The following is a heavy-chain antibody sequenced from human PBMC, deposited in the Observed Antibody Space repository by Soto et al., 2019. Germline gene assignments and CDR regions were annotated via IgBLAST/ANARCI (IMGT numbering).Heavy chain of an antibody. V-gene: IGHV3-74*01. CDR1: AFTFKNHW. Sequence: PGGSLRLSCAASAFTFKNHWMHWVRQVPGKGPVWVSRINGDGSFTSYADAVKGRFTISRDNAKNTLSLQMNSLRAEDTAVYYCAREIYDDYDSSGFVHWGQGTLVTVS. D-gene: IGHD3-22*01. J-gene: IGHJ4*02. CDR2: INGDGSFT. CDR3: AREIYDDYDSSGFVH.